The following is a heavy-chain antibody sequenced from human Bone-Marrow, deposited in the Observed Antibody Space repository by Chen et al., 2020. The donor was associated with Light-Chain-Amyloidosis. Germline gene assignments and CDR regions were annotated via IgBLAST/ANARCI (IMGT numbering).Heavy chain of an antibody. CDR1: GFTFDDYA. J-gene: IGHJ4*02. D-gene: IGHD2-15*01. V-gene: IGHV3-9*03. Sequence: EVQMVESGGGLVQPGRSLRISCAASGFTFDDYAMHWVRQVPGKGLEWFSVISWNSDYVGYVDSLRGRFTISRDNAKNSLYLQMDSLGPEDMALYYCVKGAGVGYCSGASCYFDYWGQGTLVTVSS. CDR2: ISWNSDYV. CDR3: VKGAGVGYCSGASCYFDY.